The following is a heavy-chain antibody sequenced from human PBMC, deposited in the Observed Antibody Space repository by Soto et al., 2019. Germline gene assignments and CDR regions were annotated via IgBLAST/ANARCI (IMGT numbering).Heavy chain of an antibody. J-gene: IGHJ4*02. CDR1: GFSLSTSGVG. V-gene: IGHV2-5*02. Sequence: QITLKESGPTLVKPTQTLTLTCTFSGFSLSTSGVGVGWIRQPPGKALEWLALLYWDDDNRYNPSLRSRLTLPKDTSKNQVVLTMTNMDPVDTATYYCAHGSGWLSDYWGQGTLVTVSS. D-gene: IGHD6-19*01. CDR2: LYWDDDN. CDR3: AHGSGWLSDY.